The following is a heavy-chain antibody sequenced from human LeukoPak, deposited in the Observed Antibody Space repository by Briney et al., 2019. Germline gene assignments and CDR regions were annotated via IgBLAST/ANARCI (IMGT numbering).Heavy chain of an antibody. D-gene: IGHD2-15*01. J-gene: IGHJ4*02. CDR3: ARDLGGGSRGTY. V-gene: IGHV4-39*07. CDR2: IYYSGST. CDR1: GGSISSSSYY. Sequence: SETLSLTCTVSGGSISSSSYYWGWIRQPPGKGLEWIGSIYYSGSTYYNPSLESRVTISVDTSKNQFSLKLSSVTAADTAVYYCARDLGGGSRGTYWGQGTLVTVSS.